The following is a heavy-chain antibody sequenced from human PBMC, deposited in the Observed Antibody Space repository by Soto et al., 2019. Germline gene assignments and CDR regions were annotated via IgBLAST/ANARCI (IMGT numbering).Heavy chain of an antibody. J-gene: IGHJ6*02. D-gene: IGHD3-22*01. CDR2: IIPIFGTA. Sequence: QVQLVQSGAEVKKPGSSVKVSCKASGGTFSSYAISWVRQSPGQGREWMGGIIPIFGTANYAQKFQGRVTISADESTSTASMELSSLRSEETAVYYCARLVIPNNYLGPIGYYYYGMDVWGQGTTVTVSS. CDR3: ARLVIPNNYLGPIGYYYYGMDV. V-gene: IGHV1-69*01. CDR1: GGTFSSYA.